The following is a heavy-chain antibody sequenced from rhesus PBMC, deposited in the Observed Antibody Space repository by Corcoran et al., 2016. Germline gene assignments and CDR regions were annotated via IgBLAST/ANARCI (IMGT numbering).Heavy chain of an antibody. J-gene: IGHJ4*01. Sequence: QVTLKESGPALVKPTQTLTLTCTFSGFSLSTSGMGVGWIRQPPGKAREWLASIYWDDDKYYSTALKSRLTITKDSAKNQVVITRTNMDPVDTATYYCARAFWTGYYCYFDYWGQGVLVTVSS. V-gene: IGHV2S1*01. CDR1: GFSLSTSGMG. CDR2: IYWDDDK. CDR3: ARAFWTGYYCYFDY. D-gene: IGHD3-3*01.